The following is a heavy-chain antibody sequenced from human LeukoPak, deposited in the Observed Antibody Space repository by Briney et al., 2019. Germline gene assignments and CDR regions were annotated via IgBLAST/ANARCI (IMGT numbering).Heavy chain of an antibody. CDR3: ARGYGPGSNWFDP. V-gene: IGHV4-4*07. CDR2: IYSSGST. CDR1: GGSISTYY. D-gene: IGHD3-10*01. Sequence: KPSETLSLTCTVSGGSISTYYWSWIRQPAGKDLEWIGHIYSSGSTNYNPSLKSRVTMSVDTSKNQFSLKLNSVTAADTAVYYCARGYGPGSNWFDPWGQGTLVIVSS. J-gene: IGHJ5*02.